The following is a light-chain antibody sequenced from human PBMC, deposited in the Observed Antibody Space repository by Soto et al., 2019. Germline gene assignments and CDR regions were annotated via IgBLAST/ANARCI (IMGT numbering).Light chain of an antibody. CDR1: SSDVGGYNF. V-gene: IGLV2-8*01. Sequence: QLVLTQSPSASGSPGQSVTISCTGTSSDVGGYNFVSWYQQHPGKAPKLMIYEVSKRPSGVPDRFSGSKSGNTASLTVSGLQAEDEADYYCSSYAGGNNLVFGGGTKLTVL. CDR3: SSYAGGNNLV. CDR2: EVS. J-gene: IGLJ2*01.